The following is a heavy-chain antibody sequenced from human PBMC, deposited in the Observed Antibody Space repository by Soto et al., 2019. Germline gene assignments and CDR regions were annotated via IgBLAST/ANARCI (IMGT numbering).Heavy chain of an antibody. D-gene: IGHD3-10*02. CDR1: GGTFSDYA. CDR2: IIPMFSSS. Sequence: QVQLVQSGAEVKKPGSSVKVSYTASGGTFSDYAFSWVRQAPGQGLEWMGGIIPMFSSSSFAQKFQGRLTITADDSTSTAYMSLRSLGSADTAMYYCAKDIGFQQHLFVFDLWGPGTLVTVSS. V-gene: IGHV1-69*01. CDR3: AKDIGFQQHLFVFDL. J-gene: IGHJ4*02.